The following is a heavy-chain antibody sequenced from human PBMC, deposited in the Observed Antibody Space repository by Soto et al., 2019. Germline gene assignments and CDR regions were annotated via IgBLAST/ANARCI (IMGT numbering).Heavy chain of an antibody. CDR3: ARDWGDIVVVVAATSTYYYYGMDV. D-gene: IGHD2-15*01. CDR2: IIPIFGTA. Sequence: QVQLVQSGAEVKKPGSSVKVSCKASGGTFSSYAISWVRQAPGQGLEWMGGIIPIFGTANYAQKLQGRVTITADESTSTAYMELSSLRSEDTAVYYCARDWGDIVVVVAATSTYYYYGMDVWGQGTTVTVSS. CDR1: GGTFSSYA. V-gene: IGHV1-69*12. J-gene: IGHJ6*02.